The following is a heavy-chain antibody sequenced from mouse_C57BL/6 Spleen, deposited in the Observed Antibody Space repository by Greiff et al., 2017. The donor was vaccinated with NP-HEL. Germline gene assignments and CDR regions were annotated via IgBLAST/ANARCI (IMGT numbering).Heavy chain of an antibody. CDR1: GFNIKDDY. CDR2: IDPENGDT. Sequence: DVKLVESGAELVRPGASVKLSCTASGFNIKDDYMHWVKQRPEQGLEWIGWIDPENGDTEYASKFQGKATITADTSSNTAYLQLSSLTSEDTAVYYCTDDGYYWGQGTTLTVSS. D-gene: IGHD2-3*01. J-gene: IGHJ2*01. V-gene: IGHV14-4*01. CDR3: TDDGYY.